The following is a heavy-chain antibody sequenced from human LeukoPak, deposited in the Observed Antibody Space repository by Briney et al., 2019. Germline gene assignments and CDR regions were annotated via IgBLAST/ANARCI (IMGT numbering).Heavy chain of an antibody. CDR1: GGSISSYY. D-gene: IGHD6-19*01. Sequence: SETLSLTCTVSGGSISSYYWSWIRQPPGKGLERIGYIYYSGSTNYNPSLKSRVTISVDTSKNQFSLKLSSVTAADTAVYYCARGSHRSYSSPKDAFDIRGQGTMVTVSS. CDR3: ARGSHRSYSSPKDAFDI. J-gene: IGHJ3*02. V-gene: IGHV4-59*01. CDR2: IYYSGST.